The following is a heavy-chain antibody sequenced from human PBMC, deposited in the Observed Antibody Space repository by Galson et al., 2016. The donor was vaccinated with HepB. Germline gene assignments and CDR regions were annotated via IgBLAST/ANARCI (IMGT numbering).Heavy chain of an antibody. Sequence: SLRLSCAASGFTFSNYAVSWVRQAPGKGLEWVSRISGGGGSTHYADSVKGRFTISRENSKNTLDLQMNSLRAEDTAAYYCAKETYYDFLSGYYSNYYYGVDAWGQGATVTVSS. CDR1: GFTFSNYA. CDR3: AKETYYDFLSGYYSNYYYGVDA. J-gene: IGHJ6*02. V-gene: IGHV3-23*01. CDR2: ISGGGGST. D-gene: IGHD3-3*01.